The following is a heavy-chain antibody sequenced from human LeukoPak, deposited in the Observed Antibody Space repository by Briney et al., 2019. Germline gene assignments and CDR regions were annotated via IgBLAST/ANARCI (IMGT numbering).Heavy chain of an antibody. Sequence: SETLSLTCAVYGGSFSGYYWSWIRQPPGKGLEWIGYIYYSGSTNYNPSLKSRVTISVDTSKNQFSLKLSSVTAADTAVYYCARVVDGYNSYYLDYWGQGTLVTVSS. CDR1: GGSFSGYY. J-gene: IGHJ4*02. V-gene: IGHV4-59*01. CDR3: ARVVDGYNSYYLDY. D-gene: IGHD5-24*01. CDR2: IYYSGST.